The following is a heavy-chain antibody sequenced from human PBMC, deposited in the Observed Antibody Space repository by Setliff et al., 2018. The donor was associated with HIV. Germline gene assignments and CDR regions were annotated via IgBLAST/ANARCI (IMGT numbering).Heavy chain of an antibody. V-gene: IGHV4-34*01. D-gene: IGHD6-19*01. Sequence: PSETLSLTCAVYGGSFSGYYWSWIRQPPGKGLEWIGSIYYSGSTYYNPSLKSRVTISVDTSKNQFSLKLSSVTAADTAIYFCARQFRYPNRAVAGVDYWGQGTLVTVSS. CDR2: IYYSGST. CDR3: ARQFRYPNRAVAGVDY. J-gene: IGHJ4*02. CDR1: GGSFSGYY.